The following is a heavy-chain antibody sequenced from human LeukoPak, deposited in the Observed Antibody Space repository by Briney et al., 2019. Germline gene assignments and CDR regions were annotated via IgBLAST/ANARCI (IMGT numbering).Heavy chain of an antibody. CDR1: GFTFGDYA. CDR2: IRSKAYGGTT. CDR3: TRFRAPSNDYTGYFDY. D-gene: IGHD4-11*01. V-gene: IGHV3-49*04. J-gene: IGHJ4*02. Sequence: GGSLRLSCTASGFTFGDYAMSWVRQAPGKGLEWVGFIRSKAYGGTTEYAASVKGRFTISRDDSKSIAYLQMNSLKTEDTAVYYCTRFRAPSNDYTGYFDYWGQGTLVTVSS.